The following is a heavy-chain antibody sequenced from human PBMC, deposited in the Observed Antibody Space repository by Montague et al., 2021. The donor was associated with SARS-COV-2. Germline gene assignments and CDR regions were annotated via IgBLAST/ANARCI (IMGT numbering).Heavy chain of an antibody. CDR2: INHSGNT. CDR1: GGSLSGYY. J-gene: IGHJ5*02. D-gene: IGHD3-3*01. V-gene: IGHV4-34*01. Sequence: SETLSLTSAVYGGSLSGYYWAWIRQTPGKGLEWIGEINHSGNTNYNPSLKSRLTISVDTSKKQFSLRLSSVTTADAAVYYCVRGADYDFWSGYLRYKWFDPWGLGTPVTVSS. CDR3: VRGADYDFWSGYLRYKWFDP.